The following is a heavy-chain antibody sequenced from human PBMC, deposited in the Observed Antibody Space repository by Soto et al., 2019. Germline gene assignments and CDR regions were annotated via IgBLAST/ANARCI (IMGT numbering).Heavy chain of an antibody. J-gene: IGHJ6*02. Sequence: QVQLVQSGAEEKKHGASVKVSCQASGYTFPSYYMHWLRQAPGQGLAWMGIINPSGGSTSYAQKFQGRVTMTRDTSTSTVYMELSSLRSEDTAVYYCARTATGDYYYYGMDVWGQGTTVTVSS. CDR3: ARTATGDYYYYGMDV. V-gene: IGHV1-46*01. D-gene: IGHD1-26*01. CDR1: GYTFPSYY. CDR2: INPSGGST.